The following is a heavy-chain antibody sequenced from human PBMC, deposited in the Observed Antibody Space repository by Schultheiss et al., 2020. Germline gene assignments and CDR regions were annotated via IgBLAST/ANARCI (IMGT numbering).Heavy chain of an antibody. CDR3: TQGLSSGYYQYYYYYGMDV. CDR1: GFTFSSYW. V-gene: IGHV3-49*04. CDR2: IRSRAYGGTT. D-gene: IGHD3-22*01. Sequence: GGSLRLSCAASGFTFSSYWMSWVRQAPGKGLEWVGFIRSRAYGGTTEYAASVKGRFTISRDDSKNTLYLQMNSLKTEDTAVYYCTQGLSSGYYQYYYYYGMDVWGQGTTVTVSS. J-gene: IGHJ6*02.